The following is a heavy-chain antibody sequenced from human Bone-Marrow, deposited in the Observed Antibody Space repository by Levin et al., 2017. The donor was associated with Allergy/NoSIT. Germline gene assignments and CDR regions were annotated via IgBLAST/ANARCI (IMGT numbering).Heavy chain of an antibody. J-gene: IGHJ6*02. CDR3: ARDFIPVPGMRNYYYGLDV. D-gene: IGHD6-19*01. V-gene: IGHV3-9*01. Sequence: PGGSLRLSCTASGFIFDDHAMHWVRQVPGKGLEWVSGISWNSGYIGYADSVKGRFTISRDNAKNSLSLQMNSLRAEDTAVYYCARDFIPVPGMRNYYYGLDVWGQGTTVTVPS. CDR2: ISWNSGYI. CDR1: GFIFDDHA.